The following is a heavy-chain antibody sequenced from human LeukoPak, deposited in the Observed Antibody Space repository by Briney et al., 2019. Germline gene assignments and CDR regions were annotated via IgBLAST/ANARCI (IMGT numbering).Heavy chain of an antibody. Sequence: SETLSLTCTVSGGSISSYYWSWIRQPPGKGLEWIGEINHSGSTNYNPSLKSRVTISVDTSKNQFSLKLSSVTAADTAVYYCARGRGSYDFWSGYRSPPSFDYWGQGTLVTVSS. CDR3: ARGRGSYDFWSGYRSPPSFDY. D-gene: IGHD3-3*01. V-gene: IGHV4-34*01. J-gene: IGHJ4*02. CDR1: GGSISSYY. CDR2: INHSGST.